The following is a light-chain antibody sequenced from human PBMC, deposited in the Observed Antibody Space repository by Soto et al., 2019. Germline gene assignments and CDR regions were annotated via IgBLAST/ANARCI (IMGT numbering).Light chain of an antibody. Sequence: DIHMTQSPSTLPASVGDRVTITCRASQSISSYLNWYQQKPGKAPKLLIYAASSLQSGVPSRFSGSGSGTDFTLTISSLQPEDFATYYCQQSYSTPWTFGQETKVDI. CDR1: QSISSY. CDR2: AAS. CDR3: QQSYSTPWT. J-gene: IGKJ1*01. V-gene: IGKV1-39*01.